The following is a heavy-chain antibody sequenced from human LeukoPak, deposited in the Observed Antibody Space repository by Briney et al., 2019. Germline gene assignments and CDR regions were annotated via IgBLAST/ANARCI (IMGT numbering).Heavy chain of an antibody. CDR3: ARDGGSYYFDY. V-gene: IGHV1-18*01. CDR2: ISAYNGNT. J-gene: IGHJ4*02. CDR1: DYTFISYG. Sequence: ASVKVSCKASDYTFISYGISWVRQAPAQGLEWMGWISAYNGNTNYAQKLQGRVTMTTDTSTSTGYMELRSLRSDDTAVYYCARDGGSYYFDYWGQGTLVTVSS. D-gene: IGHD3-10*01.